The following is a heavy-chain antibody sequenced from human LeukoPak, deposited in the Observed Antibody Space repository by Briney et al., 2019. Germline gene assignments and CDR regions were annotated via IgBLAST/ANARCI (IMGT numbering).Heavy chain of an antibody. CDR3: ARAPEWLLYRTAFDI. CDR2: IYKSETT. V-gene: IGHV4-59*02. Sequence: SGTLSLTCTISDGSVSSFYWSWIRQPPGKGLEWIGYIYKSETTNYNPSLTGRVTMSLDTPKNQISMKLRSVTAADTAVYYCARAPEWLLYRTAFDIWGQGTMVTVSS. CDR1: DGSVSSFY. J-gene: IGHJ3*02. D-gene: IGHD3-3*01.